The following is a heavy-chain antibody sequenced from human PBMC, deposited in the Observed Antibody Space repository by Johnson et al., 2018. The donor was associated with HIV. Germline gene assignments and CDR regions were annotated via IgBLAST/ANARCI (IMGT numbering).Heavy chain of an antibody. CDR2: IKSVSDDETK. D-gene: IGHD2-15*01. Sequence: VESGGGVVQPGGSLRLSCAASGFTFTNAWMSWVRQAPGKGLEWVGRIKSVSDDETKDYGSPVKGRFTISRDDSSNTLYLQMNGLKTEDKAVYYCTTPGDRWYTLVGEAAFDIWGQGTMVTVSS. V-gene: IGHV3-15*01. CDR1: GFTFTNAW. CDR3: TTPGDRWYTLVGEAAFDI. J-gene: IGHJ3*02.